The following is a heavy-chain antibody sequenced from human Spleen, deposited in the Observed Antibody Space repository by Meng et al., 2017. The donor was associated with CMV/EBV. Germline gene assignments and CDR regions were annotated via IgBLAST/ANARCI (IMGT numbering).Heavy chain of an antibody. D-gene: IGHD3-10*01. CDR1: GFTFSSYW. J-gene: IGHJ3*01. CDR2: IKQDGSEK. CDR3: AKGDGSYYESAFIV. Sequence: GESLKISCAASGFTFSSYWMSWVRQAPGKGLEWVANIKQDGSEKCYVDSVKGRFTISRDNAKKSLFLQMNSLKIDDMALYYCAKGDGSYYESAFIVWGQGTMVTVSS. V-gene: IGHV3-7*03.